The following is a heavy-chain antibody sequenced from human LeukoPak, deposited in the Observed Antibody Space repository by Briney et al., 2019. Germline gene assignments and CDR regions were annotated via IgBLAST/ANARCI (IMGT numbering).Heavy chain of an antibody. D-gene: IGHD6-13*01. CDR1: GGSISGYF. CDR2: IYYSGST. CDR3: ARARIAAAGLYYFDY. Sequence: KPSETLSLTCTVSGGSISGYFWSWIRQPPGKGLEWIGYIYYSGSTNYNPSLKSRVTISVDTSKNQFSLKLSSVTAADTAVYYCARARIAAAGLYYFDYWGQGTLVTVSS. J-gene: IGHJ4*02. V-gene: IGHV4-59*12.